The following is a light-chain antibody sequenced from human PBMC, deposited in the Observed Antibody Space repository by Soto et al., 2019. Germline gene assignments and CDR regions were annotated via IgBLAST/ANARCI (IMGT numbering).Light chain of an antibody. CDR3: QQSYSSPRT. CDR2: ATS. J-gene: IGKJ1*01. CDR1: QSISSY. Sequence: IQMTHSPSSLSAYVEDSVPGDSRASQSISSYLNWYQQKPGKAPKFLISATSSLQSGVPSRFSGGGSGTDVTLTITSLQPEDFATYYCQQSYSSPRTFGQGTKVDIK. V-gene: IGKV1-39*01.